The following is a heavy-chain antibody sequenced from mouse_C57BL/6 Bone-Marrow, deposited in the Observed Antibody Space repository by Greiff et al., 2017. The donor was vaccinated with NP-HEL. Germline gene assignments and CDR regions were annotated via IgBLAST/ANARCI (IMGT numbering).Heavy chain of an antibody. V-gene: IGHV14-4*01. CDR3: TTFDYDVEFAY. CDR2: IDPENGDT. J-gene: IGHJ3*01. Sequence: LVESEAELVRPGASVKLSCTASGFNIKDDYMHWVKQRPEQGLEWIGWIDPENGDTEYASKFQGKATITADTSSNTAYLQLSSLTSEDTAVYYCTTFDYDVEFAYWGQGTLVTVSA. D-gene: IGHD2-4*01. CDR1: GFNIKDDY.